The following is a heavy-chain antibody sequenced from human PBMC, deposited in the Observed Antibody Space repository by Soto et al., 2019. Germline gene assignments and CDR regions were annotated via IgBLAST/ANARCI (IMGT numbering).Heavy chain of an antibody. CDR1: GFTFSSFG. CDR3: ATDRTYCSGGICHGRAFDY. D-gene: IGHD2-15*01. Sequence: GGSLRLSCAASGFTFSSFGLHWVRQAPGKGLEWVAVISNDGFNKYYAASVKGRFTISRDNSKNTVYLQMNSLRAEDTAVYYCATDRTYCSGGICHGRAFDYWGQGTLVTVSS. J-gene: IGHJ4*02. CDR2: ISNDGFNK. V-gene: IGHV3-30*03.